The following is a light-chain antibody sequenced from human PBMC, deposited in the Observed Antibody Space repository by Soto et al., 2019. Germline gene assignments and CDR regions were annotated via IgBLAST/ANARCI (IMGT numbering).Light chain of an antibody. Sequence: DIQMTQSPSSLSASVGDRVTIACWASQGIKNYLAWYQHKPGKVPQLLIFAASTLQSGVPSRFSGSGSGTDFTLTISSLQPEDVATYYCQKYDGVPWTFGQGTKVEIK. V-gene: IGKV1-27*01. CDR1: QGIKNY. CDR2: AAS. CDR3: QKYDGVPWT. J-gene: IGKJ1*01.